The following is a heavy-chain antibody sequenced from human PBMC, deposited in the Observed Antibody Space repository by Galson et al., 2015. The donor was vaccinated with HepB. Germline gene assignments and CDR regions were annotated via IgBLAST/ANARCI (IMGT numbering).Heavy chain of an antibody. CDR3: ARSLLRFLEWLPFDP. J-gene: IGHJ5*02. D-gene: IGHD3-3*01. Sequence: SLRLSCAASGFTFNDYYMNWIRQAPGKGLEWISYISTSRNYTKYADSVKGRFTISRDNAKNSLYLQMNSLRAEDTAVYYCARSLLRFLEWLPFDPWGQGTLVTVSS. CDR1: GFTFNDYY. CDR2: ISTSRNYT. V-gene: IGHV3-11*06.